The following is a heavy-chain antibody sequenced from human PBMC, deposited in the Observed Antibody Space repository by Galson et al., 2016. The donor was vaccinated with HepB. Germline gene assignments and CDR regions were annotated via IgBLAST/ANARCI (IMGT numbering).Heavy chain of an antibody. CDR3: AKVTRGSLGEAPFYYYGMDV. CDR1: GFTFSNYE. V-gene: IGHV3-48*03. J-gene: IGHJ6*02. D-gene: IGHD1-26*01. Sequence: SLRLSCAASGFTFSNYEMNWVRQAPGKGLEWVSYISSSGNSIYYADSVKGRFTISRDNDKNTLFLHMNSLRAEDTAVYYCAKVTRGSLGEAPFYYYGMDVWGQETTVTVSS. CDR2: ISSSGNSI.